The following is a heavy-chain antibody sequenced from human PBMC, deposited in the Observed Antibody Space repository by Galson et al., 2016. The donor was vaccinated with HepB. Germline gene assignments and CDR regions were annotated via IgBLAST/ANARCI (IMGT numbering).Heavy chain of an antibody. J-gene: IGHJ4*02. CDR1: GGSISSYY. Sequence: SETLSLTCTVSGGSISSYYWSWIRQPPGKGLEWIGFIYYSGSTYYNPSLQSRVTISVDTSKNQFSLRLSSVTAADTAVYYCATPGGMVTPYWGQGTLVTVSS. CDR2: IYYSGST. V-gene: IGHV4-59*12. CDR3: ATPGGMVTPY. D-gene: IGHD5-18*01.